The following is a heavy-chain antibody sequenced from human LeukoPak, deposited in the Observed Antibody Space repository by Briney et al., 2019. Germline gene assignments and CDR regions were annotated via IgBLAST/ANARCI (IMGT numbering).Heavy chain of an antibody. J-gene: IGHJ4*02. V-gene: IGHV3-30*03. CDR2: ISYDGSNK. D-gene: IGHD3-10*01. CDR1: GFTFSSYG. Sequence: GGSLRLSCAASGFTFSSYGMHWVRQAPGKGLEWVAVISYDGSNKYYADSVKGRFTISRDSSKNTLYLQMNSLRAEDTAVYYCASSLWFGELLFDIDYWGQGTLVTVSS. CDR3: ASSLWFGELLFDIDY.